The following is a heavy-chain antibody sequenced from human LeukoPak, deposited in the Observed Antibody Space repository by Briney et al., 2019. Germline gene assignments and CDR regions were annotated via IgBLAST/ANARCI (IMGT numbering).Heavy chain of an antibody. Sequence: GESLKISCKGSGYSFTSYWISWVRQMPGKGLEWMGRIDPSDSYTNYSPSFQGHVTISADKSISTAYLQWSSLKASDTAMYYCASGYYDSSGYQPYYGMDVWGQGTTVTVSS. CDR2: IDPSDSYT. J-gene: IGHJ6*02. D-gene: IGHD3-22*01. V-gene: IGHV5-10-1*01. CDR1: GYSFTSYW. CDR3: ASGYYDSSGYQPYYGMDV.